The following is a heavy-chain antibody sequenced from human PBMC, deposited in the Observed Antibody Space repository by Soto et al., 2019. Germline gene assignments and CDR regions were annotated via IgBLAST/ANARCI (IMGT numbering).Heavy chain of an antibody. Sequence: GGSQRLSCAASGFTFNNFAMHWVRQAPGKGLEWVAFISYDGTYKYYADSVRGRFTVYRDNSKNSVYLQMNSLRAEDTAVYYCAAYCSSSNCYGRDYWGQGTRATVSS. CDR3: AAYCSSSNCYGRDY. V-gene: IGHV3-30*04. CDR2: ISYDGTYK. CDR1: GFTFNNFA. D-gene: IGHD2-2*01. J-gene: IGHJ4*02.